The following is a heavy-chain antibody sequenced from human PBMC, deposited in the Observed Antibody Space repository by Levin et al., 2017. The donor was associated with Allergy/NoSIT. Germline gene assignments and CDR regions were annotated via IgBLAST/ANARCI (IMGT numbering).Heavy chain of an antibody. CDR1: GFTFSSYS. Sequence: GGSLRLSCAASGFTFSSYSMNWVRQAPGKALEWVSSISSSSSYIYYADSVKGRFTISRDNAKNSLYLQMNSLRAEDTAVYYCARIRAPEWELLYYFDYWGQGTLVTVSS. CDR2: ISSSSSYI. CDR3: ARIRAPEWELLYYFDY. D-gene: IGHD1-26*01. J-gene: IGHJ4*02. V-gene: IGHV3-21*01.